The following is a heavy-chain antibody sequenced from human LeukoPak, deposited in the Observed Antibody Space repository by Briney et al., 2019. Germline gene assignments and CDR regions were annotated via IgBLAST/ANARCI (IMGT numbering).Heavy chain of an antibody. J-gene: IGHJ4*02. V-gene: IGHV3-7*01. CDR1: GFTFNSYW. Sequence: GGSLRLSCAASGFTFNSYWMNWVRQAPEKGLEWVANIKQDGTEKHYVDSVRGRFTISRDNAKNSLYLQMNSLRAEDTAVYYCARGGYDWGQGTLVTVSS. D-gene: IGHD5-12*01. CDR3: ARGGYD. CDR2: IKQDGTEK.